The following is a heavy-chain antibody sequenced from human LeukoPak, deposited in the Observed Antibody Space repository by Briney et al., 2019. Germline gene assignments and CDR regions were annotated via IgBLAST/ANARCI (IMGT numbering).Heavy chain of an antibody. Sequence: PGGSLRLSCAASGFTFSSYAMSWVRQAPGKGLEWVSAISGSGGSTYYADSVKGRFTVSRDNSKNTLYLQMNSLRAEDTAVYYCAKDQGLRFPVTAADYWGRGTLVTVSS. CDR2: ISGSGGST. CDR1: GFTFSSYA. D-gene: IGHD5-18*01. J-gene: IGHJ4*02. CDR3: AKDQGLRFPVTAADY. V-gene: IGHV3-23*01.